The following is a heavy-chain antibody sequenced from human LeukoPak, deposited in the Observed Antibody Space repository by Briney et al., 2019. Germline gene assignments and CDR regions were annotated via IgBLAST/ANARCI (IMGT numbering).Heavy chain of an antibody. D-gene: IGHD2-2*01. CDR1: GFTFSSYA. CDR2: ISGSGGST. Sequence: GGSLRLSCAASGFTFSSYAKSWVRQAPGKGLEWVSAISGSGGSTYYADSVKGRFTISRDNSKNTLYLQMNSLRAEDTAVYYCAKAMDKGAYCSSTSCYFSLGPSFDYWGQGTLVTVSS. CDR3: AKAMDKGAYCSSTSCYFSLGPSFDY. J-gene: IGHJ4*02. V-gene: IGHV3-23*01.